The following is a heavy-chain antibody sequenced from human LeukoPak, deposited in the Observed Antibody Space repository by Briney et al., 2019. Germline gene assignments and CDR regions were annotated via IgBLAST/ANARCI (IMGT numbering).Heavy chain of an antibody. Sequence: GGFLRLSCAASGFSFSSYTMHWVRQAPGKGLEYVSAISSSGGSTYYVNSVKGRFTISRDNSKNTLYLQMGSLRAEDMAVYYCARRGSYSAEYFQHWGQGTLVTVSS. CDR3: ARRGSYSAEYFQH. J-gene: IGHJ1*01. CDR1: GFSFSSYT. CDR2: ISSSGGST. D-gene: IGHD1-26*01. V-gene: IGHV3-64*01.